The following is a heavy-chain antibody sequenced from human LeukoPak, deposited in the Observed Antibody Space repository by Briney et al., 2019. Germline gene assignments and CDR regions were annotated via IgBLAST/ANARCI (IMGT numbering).Heavy chain of an antibody. V-gene: IGHV3-23*01. CDR3: ARTKQDYSPYYFDY. J-gene: IGHJ4*02. CDR2: ISGSGGST. D-gene: IGHD2-15*01. Sequence: GGSLRLSCAASGFTFSDYWMHWVRQAPGKGLEWVSAISGSGGSTYYADSVKGRFTISRDNSKNTLYLQMNSLRAEDTAVYYCARTKQDYSPYYFDYWGQGTLVTVSS. CDR1: GFTFSDYW.